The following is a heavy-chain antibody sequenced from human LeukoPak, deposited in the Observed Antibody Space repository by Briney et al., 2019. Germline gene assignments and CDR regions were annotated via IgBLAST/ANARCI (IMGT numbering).Heavy chain of an antibody. CDR3: AKRHCSGGSCYSHTLDI. CDR1: GFNFNNYG. Sequence: GGSLRLSCAASGFNFNNYGMHWVRQAPGKGLEWVAFIRYDGSYTSYADSVKGRFTISRDNSKNMLYLQMNSLRAEDTAVYYCAKRHCSGGSCYSHTLDIWGQGTMVTVSS. D-gene: IGHD2-15*01. CDR2: IRYDGSYT. J-gene: IGHJ3*02. V-gene: IGHV3-30*02.